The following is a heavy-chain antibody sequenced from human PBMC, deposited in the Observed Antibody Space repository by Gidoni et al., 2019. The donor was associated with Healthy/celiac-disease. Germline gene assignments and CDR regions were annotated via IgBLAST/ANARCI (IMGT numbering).Heavy chain of an antibody. CDR1: GGSISSYY. CDR3: ARWMNTMIGGFDY. V-gene: IGHV4-59*01. Sequence: QVQLQESGPGLVKPSETLSLTCTVSGGSISSYYWSWIRQPPGKGLEWIGYIYYSGSTNYNPSLKSRVTISVDTSKNQFSLKLSSVTAADTAVYYCARWMNTMIGGFDYWGQGTLVTVSS. J-gene: IGHJ4*02. D-gene: IGHD3-22*01. CDR2: IYYSGST.